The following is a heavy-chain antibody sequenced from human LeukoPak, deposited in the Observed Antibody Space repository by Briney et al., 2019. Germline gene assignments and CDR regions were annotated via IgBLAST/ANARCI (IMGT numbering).Heavy chain of an antibody. CDR1: GGSFSGYY. CDR3: ARTPYCSSTSCYKGGNWFDP. V-gene: IGHV4-34*01. Sequence: PSETLSLTCAVYGGSFSGYYWSWIRQPPGKGLEWIGEINHSGSTNYNPSLKGRVTISVDTSKNQFSLKLSSVTAADTAVYYCARTPYCSSTSCYKGGNWFDPWGQGTLVTVSS. CDR2: INHSGST. J-gene: IGHJ5*02. D-gene: IGHD2-2*02.